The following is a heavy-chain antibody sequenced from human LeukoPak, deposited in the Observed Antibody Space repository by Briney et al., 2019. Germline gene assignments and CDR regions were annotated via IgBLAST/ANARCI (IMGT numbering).Heavy chain of an antibody. D-gene: IGHD4-17*01. CDR3: ARGPYGDYDSYYGVDV. J-gene: IGHJ6*02. CDR2: ISSSRTTT. Sequence: GGSLRLSCAASGFTFSTYSMNWVRQAPGKGLEWDSYISSSRTTTFYTDSVKGRFTISRDNAKNSLYLQMNSLRVEDTAVYYCARGPYGDYDSYYGVDVWGQGTTVTVS. CDR1: GFTFSTYS. V-gene: IGHV3-48*01.